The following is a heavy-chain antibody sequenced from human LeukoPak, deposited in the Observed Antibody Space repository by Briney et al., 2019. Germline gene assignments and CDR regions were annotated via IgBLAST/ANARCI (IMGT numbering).Heavy chain of an antibody. CDR2: IYYSGST. D-gene: IGHD6-6*01. V-gene: IGHV4-39*07. CDR1: GGSISSSSYS. J-gene: IGHJ4*02. CDR3: ARERTGRGFIAARHFDY. Sequence: SETLSLTCTVSGGSISSSSYSWGWIRQPPGKGLEWIGSIYYSGSTYYNPSLKSRVTISVDASKNQFSLKLSSVTAADTAVYYCARERTGRGFIAARHFDYWGQGTLVTVSS.